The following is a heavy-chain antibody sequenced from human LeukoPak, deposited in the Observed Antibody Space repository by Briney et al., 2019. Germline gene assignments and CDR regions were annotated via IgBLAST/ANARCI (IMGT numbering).Heavy chain of an antibody. CDR2: ISGSGGST. V-gene: IGHV3-23*01. J-gene: IGHJ4*02. CDR3: ARTRRSSSRLGELSIRYYFDY. D-gene: IGHD3-16*02. Sequence: GGSLRLSCAASGFTFSSYAMSWVRQAPGKGLEWVSAISGSGGSTYYADSVKGRFTISRDNAKNSLYLQMHSLRAEDTAVYYCARTRRSSSRLGELSIRYYFDYWGQGTLVTVSS. CDR1: GFTFSSYA.